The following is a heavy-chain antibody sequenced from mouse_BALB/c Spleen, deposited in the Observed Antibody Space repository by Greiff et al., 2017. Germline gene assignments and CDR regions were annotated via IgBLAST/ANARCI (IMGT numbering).Heavy chain of an antibody. D-gene: IGHD1-1*01. Sequence: QVQLKESGAELARPGASVKMSCKASGYTFTSYTMHWVKQRPGQGLEWIGYINPSSGYTNYNQKFKDKATLTADKSSSTAYMQLSSLTSEDSAVYYCATQFITTSYYFYYWGQGTTLTVSS. CDR1: GYTFTSYT. CDR2: INPSSGYT. J-gene: IGHJ2*01. CDR3: ATQFITTSYYFYY. V-gene: IGHV1-4*01.